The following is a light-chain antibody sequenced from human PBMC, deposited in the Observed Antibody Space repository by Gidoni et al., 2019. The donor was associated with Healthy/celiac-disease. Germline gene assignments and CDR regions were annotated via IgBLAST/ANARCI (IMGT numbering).Light chain of an antibody. CDR1: VLAKKKY. CDR2: KDS. J-gene: IGLJ3*02. V-gene: IGLV3-27*01. Sequence: SYELTQPSSVSVSPGQTARITCSGDVLAKKKYARWFQHKPGQAPVLVIYKDSERPSGIPERFSGSSSGTTVTLTISGAQVEDEADYYCYSAADNNGVFGGGTKLTVL. CDR3: YSAADNNGV.